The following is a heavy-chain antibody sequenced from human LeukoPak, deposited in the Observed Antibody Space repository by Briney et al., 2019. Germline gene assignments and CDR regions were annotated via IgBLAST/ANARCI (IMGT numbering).Heavy chain of an antibody. V-gene: IGHV4-59*08. CDR3: ARHSGPFDP. CDR1: GGYISSYY. CDR2: IYYSGSS. J-gene: IGHJ5*02. Sequence: PSETLSLTCTVSGGYISSYYWSWIRQPPGKGLEWIGYIYYSGSSNYNPSLKSRVTISVDTSKNRFSLKLSSVTAADTAVYYCARHSGPFDPWGQGTLVTVSS.